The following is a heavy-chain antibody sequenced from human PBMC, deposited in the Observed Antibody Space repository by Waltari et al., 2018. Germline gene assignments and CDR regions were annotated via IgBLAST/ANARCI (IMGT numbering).Heavy chain of an antibody. V-gene: IGHV3-21*01. J-gene: IGHJ4*02. CDR3: ARDEGCGGDCSIDY. CDR1: GFTFSSYS. CDR2: ISSSSSYI. D-gene: IGHD2-21*01. Sequence: EVQLVESGGGLVKPGGSLRLSCAASGFTFSSYSMNWVRQAPGKGLEWVSSISSSSSYIYYADSVKGRFTISRDNAKNSLYLQMNSLRAEDTAVYYCARDEGCGGDCSIDYWGQGTLVTVSS.